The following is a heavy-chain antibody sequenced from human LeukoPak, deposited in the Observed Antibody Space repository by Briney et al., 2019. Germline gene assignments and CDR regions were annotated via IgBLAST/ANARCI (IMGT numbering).Heavy chain of an antibody. D-gene: IGHD3-16*01. J-gene: IGHJ3*02. CDR1: EFIFSSYG. Sequence: GGSLRLSCAASEFIFSSYGFNWVRQAPGRGLEWVSYISGSTGSIYYADSVKGRVTMSRDNAKNSVYLQINSLRAEDTAVYYCARDRGTGDAFDIWGQGTMVTVSS. V-gene: IGHV3-48*04. CDR3: ARDRGTGDAFDI. CDR2: ISGSTGSI.